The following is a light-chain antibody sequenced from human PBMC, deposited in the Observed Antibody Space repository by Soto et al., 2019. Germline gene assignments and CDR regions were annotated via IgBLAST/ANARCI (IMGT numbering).Light chain of an antibody. CDR1: SSDVGSYNL. J-gene: IGLJ1*01. Sequence: QSALTQPASVSGSPGQSITISCTGTSSDVGSYNLVSWYQHHPGKAPKLMIYEGSKRPSGVSNRFSGSKSGNTASLTVSGLQAEDEADYYCCSFAGRRPLYVFGTGTKVTVL. V-gene: IGLV2-23*01. CDR3: CSFAGRRPLYV. CDR2: EGS.